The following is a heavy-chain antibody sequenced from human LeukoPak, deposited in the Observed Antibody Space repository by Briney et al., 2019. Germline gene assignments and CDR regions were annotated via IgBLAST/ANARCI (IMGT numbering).Heavy chain of an antibody. CDR3: ARNVVRGSYYQRAGGYFDY. Sequence: SGTLSLTCTVSGGSISSSSYYWGWIRQPPGKGLEWIGSIYYSGSTYYNPSLKSRVTISVDTSKNQFSLKLSSVTAADTAVYYCARNVVRGSYYQRAGGYFDYWGQGTLVTVSS. CDR2: IYYSGST. CDR1: GGSISSSSYY. J-gene: IGHJ4*02. V-gene: IGHV4-39*01. D-gene: IGHD3-10*01.